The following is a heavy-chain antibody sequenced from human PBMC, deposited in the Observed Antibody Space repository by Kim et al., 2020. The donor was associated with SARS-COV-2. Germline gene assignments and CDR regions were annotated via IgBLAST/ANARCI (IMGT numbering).Heavy chain of an antibody. Sequence: GGSLRLSCAASGFTFSNAWMSWVRQAPGKGLEWVGRIKSKTDGGTTDYAAPVKGRFTISRDDSKNTLYLQMNSLKTEDTAVYYCTTDRLSDSSGYRSSWYWGQGTLVTVSS. J-gene: IGHJ4*02. CDR1: GFTFSNAW. CDR2: IKSKTDGGTT. D-gene: IGHD3-22*01. V-gene: IGHV3-15*01. CDR3: TTDRLSDSSGYRSSWY.